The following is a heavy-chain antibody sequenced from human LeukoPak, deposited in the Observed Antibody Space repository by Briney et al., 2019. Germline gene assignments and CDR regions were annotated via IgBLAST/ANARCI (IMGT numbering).Heavy chain of an antibody. D-gene: IGHD4-17*01. V-gene: IGHV4-38-2*02. CDR1: GYSISSGYY. CDR2: IYHSGNT. CDR3: AREGRQDYVYFDH. J-gene: IGHJ4*02. Sequence: KASETLSLTCAASGYSISSGYYWGWIRQPPGKGLEWIGSIYHSGNTYYNPSLKSRVTISVDTSKNQFSLKLSSVTAADTAVYYCAREGRQDYVYFDHWGQGSLVTVSS.